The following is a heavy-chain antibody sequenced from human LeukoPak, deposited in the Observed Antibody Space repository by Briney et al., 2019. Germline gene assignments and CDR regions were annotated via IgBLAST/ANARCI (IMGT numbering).Heavy chain of an antibody. CDR1: GDSITNSDYS. CDR2: IYYSGTT. Sequence: SETLSLTCTVSGDSITNSDYSLSWIRQPPGKGLEWIGNIYYSGTTYYNPSLTSRLIISVDTSKNQFSLKLTSVTAADTAVYYCAREEGGFYDRTGYYRSWGQGTLVTVSS. J-gene: IGHJ5*02. CDR3: AREEGGFYDRTGYYRS. D-gene: IGHD3-22*01. V-gene: IGHV4-30-4*01.